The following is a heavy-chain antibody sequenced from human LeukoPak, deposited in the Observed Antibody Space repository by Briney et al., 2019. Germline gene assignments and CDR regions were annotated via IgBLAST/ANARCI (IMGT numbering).Heavy chain of an antibody. V-gene: IGHV3-30*03. D-gene: IGHD4-17*01. J-gene: IGHJ4*02. CDR3: ASSLRDAIDY. CDR1: GFTFSSYG. CDR2: ISYDGSNK. Sequence: PGGSLRLSCAASGFTFSSYGMPWVRQAPGKGLEWVAVISYDGSNKYYADSVKGRFTISRHNSKNTLYLQMNSLRAEDTAVYYCASSLRDAIDYWGQGTLVTVSS.